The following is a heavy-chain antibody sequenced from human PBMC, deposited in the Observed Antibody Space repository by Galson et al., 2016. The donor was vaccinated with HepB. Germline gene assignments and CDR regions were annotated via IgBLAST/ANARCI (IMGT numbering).Heavy chain of an antibody. V-gene: IGHV3-7*01. CDR3: AREGAEMAVAGTAFDY. CDR1: GFTFSKYW. Sequence: SLRLSCAVSGFTFSKYWMSWVRQAPGKGLEWVANIKEDGSERYFVDSVKGRFTVSRDNAKNSLYLQMNSLRVEDTAVYYCAREGAEMAVAGTAFDYWGQGTLVTVSS. J-gene: IGHJ4*02. CDR2: IKEDGSER. D-gene: IGHD6-19*01.